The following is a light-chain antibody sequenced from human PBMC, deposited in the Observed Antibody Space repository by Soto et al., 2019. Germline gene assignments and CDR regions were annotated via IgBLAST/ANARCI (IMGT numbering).Light chain of an antibody. CDR2: DAS. Sequence: DIQMTQSPTSLSAFVGDRVTITCQASQDINIYLNWYQQKPGKAPKLLIYDASNLATGVPSRFSGSRSETEFTVSISSLQPEDIATYYCQQYGNLPLTFGGGTKVEI. CDR3: QQYGNLPLT. CDR1: QDINIY. V-gene: IGKV1-33*01. J-gene: IGKJ4*01.